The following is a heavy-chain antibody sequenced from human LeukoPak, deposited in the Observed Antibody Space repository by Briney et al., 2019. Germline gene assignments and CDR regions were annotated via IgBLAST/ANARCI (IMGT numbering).Heavy chain of an antibody. CDR3: AREEGELPFDY. V-gene: IGHV1-2*02. CDR1: GYTFTSYG. CDR2: INPNSGGT. J-gene: IGHJ4*02. Sequence: ASVKVSCKASGYTFTSYGISWVRQAPGQGLAWMGWINPNSGGTNYAQKFQGRVTMTRDTSISTAYMELSRLRSDDTAVYYCAREEGELPFDYWGQGTLVTVSS. D-gene: IGHD1-26*01.